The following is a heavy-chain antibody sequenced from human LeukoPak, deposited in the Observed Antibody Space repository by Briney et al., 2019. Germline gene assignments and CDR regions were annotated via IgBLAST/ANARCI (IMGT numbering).Heavy chain of an antibody. J-gene: IGHJ5*02. CDR1: GFPISSYY. D-gene: IGHD4-23*01. CDR2: IYYSGST. Sequence: KPSETLSLTCTVSGFPISSYYWRWIRQPPGKGLEWIGYIYYSGSTNYNPSLKSRVTISVDTSKNQFSLKLSSVTAADTAVYYCAREGPTVVTWGQGTLVTVSS. CDR3: AREGPTVVT. V-gene: IGHV4-59*01.